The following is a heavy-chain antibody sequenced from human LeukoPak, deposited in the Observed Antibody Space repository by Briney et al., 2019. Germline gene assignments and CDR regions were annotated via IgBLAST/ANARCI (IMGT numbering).Heavy chain of an antibody. V-gene: IGHV1-18*01. D-gene: IGHD3-22*01. CDR2: INPYNGNT. CDR1: GYIFATYG. CDR3: ATYMYYYDSSGYY. J-gene: IGHJ4*01. Sequence: ASVKVSCKASGYIFATYGINWLRQPPGQGLEWMGWINPYNGNTNYAQKFQGRVTMTEDTSTDTAYMELSSLRSEDTAVYYCATYMYYYDSSGYYWGQGTLVTVSS.